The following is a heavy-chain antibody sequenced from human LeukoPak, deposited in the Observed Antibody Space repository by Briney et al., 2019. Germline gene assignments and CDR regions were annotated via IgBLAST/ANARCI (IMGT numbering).Heavy chain of an antibody. CDR1: GFTFSSYS. J-gene: IGHJ4*02. V-gene: IGHV3-21*01. CDR2: ISSSSSSYI. Sequence: PGGSLRLSCAASGFTFSSYSMNWVRQAPGKGLEWVSSISSSSSSYIYYADSVKGRFTISRDNAKNSLYLQMNSLRAEDTAVYYCARDPESLLEWLLRRYFDYWGQGTLVTVSS. CDR3: ARDPESLLEWLLRRYFDY. D-gene: IGHD3-3*01.